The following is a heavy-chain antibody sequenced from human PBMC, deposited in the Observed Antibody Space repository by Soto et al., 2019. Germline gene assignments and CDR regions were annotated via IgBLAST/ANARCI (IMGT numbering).Heavy chain of an antibody. J-gene: IGHJ5*02. Sequence: QAQLVQSGAEVKKSGASVMVSCKASGYTFSTYSVTWVRQAPGQGLEWMGWISAYNGYTNYAPKFQGRLSMTTDTSTNTAYMELRSLRLDDTAVYYCARSSGGVFGIIIEGSNWFAPWGQGTLVTVSS. CDR1: GYTFSTYS. CDR2: ISAYNGYT. V-gene: IGHV1-18*01. CDR3: ARSSGGVFGIIIEGSNWFAP. D-gene: IGHD3-3*01.